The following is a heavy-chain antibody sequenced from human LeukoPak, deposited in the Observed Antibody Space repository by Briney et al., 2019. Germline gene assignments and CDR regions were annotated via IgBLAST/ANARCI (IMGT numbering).Heavy chain of an antibody. J-gene: IGHJ2*01. CDR3: ARQKYYYGSSGYYYGRYFDL. Sequence: SETLSLTCTVSGGSISSYYWCWIRQPPGKGLEWIGYIYYSGSTNYNPSLKSRVTISVDTSKNQLSLKLSSVTAADTAVYYCARQKYYYGSSGYYYGRYFDLWGRGTLVTVSS. CDR1: GGSISSYY. CDR2: IYYSGST. D-gene: IGHD3-22*01. V-gene: IGHV4-59*08.